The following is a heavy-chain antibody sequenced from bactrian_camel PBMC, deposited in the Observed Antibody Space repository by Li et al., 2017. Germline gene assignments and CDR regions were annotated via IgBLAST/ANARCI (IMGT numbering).Heavy chain of an antibody. V-gene: IGHV3S53*01. CDR3: VKDDWGWSFGS. Sequence: HVQLVESGGGSVQTGGSLKLSCAATGSVTSRTCMAWFRRLPGQEREGVAAIGGDGRTNYADSVKGRFTISRDNAKNTVYLQMNSLKPEDTAVYYCVKDDWGWSFGSWGRGTQVTVS. CDR1: GSVTSRTC. D-gene: IGHD5*01. CDR2: IGGDGRT. J-gene: IGHJ6*01.